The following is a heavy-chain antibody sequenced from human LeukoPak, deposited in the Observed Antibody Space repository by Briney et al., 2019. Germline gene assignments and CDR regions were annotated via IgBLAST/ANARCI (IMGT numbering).Heavy chain of an antibody. CDR2: ISWNSGSI. Sequence: GRSLRLSCAASGFTFDDYAMHWVRPAPGKGLEWVSGISWNSGSIGYADSVKGRFTISRDNAKNSLYLQMNSLRAEDTALYYCAKDPNYDFWSGYYNGGFDYWGQGTLVTVSS. CDR1: GFTFDDYA. CDR3: AKDPNYDFWSGYYNGGFDY. D-gene: IGHD3-3*01. J-gene: IGHJ4*02. V-gene: IGHV3-9*01.